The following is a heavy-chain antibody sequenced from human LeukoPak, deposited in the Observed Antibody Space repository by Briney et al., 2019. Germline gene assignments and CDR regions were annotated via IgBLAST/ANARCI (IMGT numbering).Heavy chain of an antibody. J-gene: IGHJ4*02. CDR1: GFTFDDYA. D-gene: IGHD5-18*01. CDR2: ISWNSGSI. CDR3: AKDIRATAMVYFDY. Sequence: GGSLRLSCAASGFTFDDYAMHWVRHAPGKGLEWVSGISWNSGSIGYADSVKGRFTISRDNAKNSLYLQMNSLRAEDTALYYCAKDIRATAMVYFDYWGQGTLVTVSS. V-gene: IGHV3-9*01.